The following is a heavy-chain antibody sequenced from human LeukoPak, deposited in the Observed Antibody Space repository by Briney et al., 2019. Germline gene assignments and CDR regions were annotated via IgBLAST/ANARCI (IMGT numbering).Heavy chain of an antibody. Sequence: PGGSLRLSCAVSGFTFSGYWMSWVRQAPGKGLEWVASIRDDGSAKYYVDSVKGRFTISRDNAKNSLYLQMNSLRAEDTAVYYCARVGGSNWGQGTLVTVSS. CDR2: IRDDGSAK. CDR1: GFTFSGYW. CDR3: ARVGGSN. J-gene: IGHJ4*02. D-gene: IGHD2-15*01. V-gene: IGHV3-7*01.